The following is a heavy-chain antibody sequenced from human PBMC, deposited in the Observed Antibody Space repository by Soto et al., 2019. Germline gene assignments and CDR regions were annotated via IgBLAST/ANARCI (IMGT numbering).Heavy chain of an antibody. CDR1: GFTFSSYA. CDR2: ISGSGGST. J-gene: IGHJ5*02. Sequence: GGSLRLSCAASGFTFSSYAMSWVRQAPGKGLEWVSAISGSGGSTYYADSVKGRFTISRDNSKNTLYLQMNSLRADDTAVYYCAIRTDGGVYHHWGQGTLVTVSS. V-gene: IGHV3-23*01. CDR3: AIRTDGGVYHH. D-gene: IGHD4-17*01.